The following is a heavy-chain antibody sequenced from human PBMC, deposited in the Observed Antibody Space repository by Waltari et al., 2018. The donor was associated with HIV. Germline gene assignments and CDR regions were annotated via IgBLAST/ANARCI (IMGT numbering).Heavy chain of an antibody. V-gene: IGHV4-38-2*01. CDR3: LRSPGSTDF. CDR1: GYSIQSGFS. D-gene: IGHD1-7*01. CDR2: VFHSGAT. Sequence: HVHLRESGPGLVRPSETLSRTCGISGYSIQSGFSWGWVRQAPGKGFEWIGNVFHSGATFYNPSFENRVNITFDTSRNQFFLRLTSVTVADTALYYCLRSPGSTDFWGQGIRVTISS. J-gene: IGHJ4*02.